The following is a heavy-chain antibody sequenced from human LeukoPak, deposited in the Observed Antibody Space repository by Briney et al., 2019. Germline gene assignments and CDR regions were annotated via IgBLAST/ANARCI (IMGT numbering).Heavy chain of an antibody. Sequence: GRSLRLSCAASGFTFSSYAMHWVRQAPGKGLEWVAVISYDGSNKYYADSVKGRFTISRDNSKNTLYLQMNSLRAVDTAVYYCARGSRITMIVVVQGWFDPWGQGTPVTVSS. D-gene: IGHD3-22*01. CDR1: GFTFSSYA. V-gene: IGHV3-30-3*01. J-gene: IGHJ5*02. CDR3: ARGSRITMIVVVQGWFDP. CDR2: ISYDGSNK.